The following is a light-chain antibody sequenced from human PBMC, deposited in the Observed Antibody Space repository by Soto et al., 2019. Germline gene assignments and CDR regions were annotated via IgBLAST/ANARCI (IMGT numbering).Light chain of an antibody. CDR2: AAS. CDR1: QGISTY. V-gene: IGKV1-27*01. CDR3: QKYNSAPQTT. Sequence: DIQMTQSPSSLSASVGDRVTITCRASQGISTYLAWYQQKPGKVPKLLIYAASTLQSGVPSRFSGSGSGTDFTLTISSLQPEDVATYYCQKYNSAPQTTVGPGTKVDIK. J-gene: IGKJ3*01.